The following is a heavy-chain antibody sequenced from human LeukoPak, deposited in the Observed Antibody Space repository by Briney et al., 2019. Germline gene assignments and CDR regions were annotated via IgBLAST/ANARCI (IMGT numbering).Heavy chain of an antibody. Sequence: SVKVSCKASGGTFSSYVISWVRQAPGQGLEWMGGIIPIFGTANYAQKFQGRVTITTDESTSTAYMELSSLRSEDTAVYYCARIPWGQYYYDSSGYWFDPWGQGTLVTVSS. CDR2: IIPIFGTA. J-gene: IGHJ5*02. CDR3: ARIPWGQYYYDSSGYWFDP. CDR1: GGTFSSYV. D-gene: IGHD3-22*01. V-gene: IGHV1-69*05.